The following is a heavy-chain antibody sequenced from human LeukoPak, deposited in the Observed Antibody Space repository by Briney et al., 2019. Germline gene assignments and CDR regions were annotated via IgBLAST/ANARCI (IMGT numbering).Heavy chain of an antibody. Sequence: PSETLSLTCTVSGGSISSYYWSWIRQPPGKGLEWIGYIYYSGSTNYNPSLKSRVTISVDTSKNQFSLKLSSVTAADTAMYYCARAGWSGYYFDYWGQGTLVTVSS. CDR1: GGSISSYY. CDR3: ARAGWSGYYFDY. CDR2: IYYSGST. J-gene: IGHJ4*02. D-gene: IGHD3-3*01. V-gene: IGHV4-59*01.